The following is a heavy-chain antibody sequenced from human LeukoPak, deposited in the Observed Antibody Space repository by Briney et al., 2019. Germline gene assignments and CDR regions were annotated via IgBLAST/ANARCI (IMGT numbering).Heavy chain of an antibody. V-gene: IGHV3-7*01. J-gene: IGHJ4*02. Sequence: PGGSLRLSCAASGYTFSDYWMSWVRQAPGKWLEWVASVKKDGYEKYYVDSVKGRFTISRDNSKNSLYLQMNSLRAEDTAVYYCRRGHYGDYARGQGILVTVSS. CDR3: RRGHYGDYA. CDR2: VKKDGYEK. D-gene: IGHD4-17*01. CDR1: GYTFSDYW.